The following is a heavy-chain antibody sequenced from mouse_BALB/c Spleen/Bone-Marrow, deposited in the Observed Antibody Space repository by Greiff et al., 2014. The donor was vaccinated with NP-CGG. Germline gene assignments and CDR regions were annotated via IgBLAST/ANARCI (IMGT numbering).Heavy chain of an antibody. CDR1: GYSFTSYL. J-gene: IGHJ2*01. V-gene: IGHV1-5*01. CDR2: IYPGDSDT. CDR3: TRRTATLDY. D-gene: IGHD1-2*01. Sequence: EVQLQQSGTVLARPGASVKMSCKASGYSFTSYLIHWVKQRPGQGLEWIGAIYPGDSDTSFNQKFKDKAKLTAVTSASTAYMELSSLTNEDSAVYYCTRRTATLDYWGQGTTLTVSS.